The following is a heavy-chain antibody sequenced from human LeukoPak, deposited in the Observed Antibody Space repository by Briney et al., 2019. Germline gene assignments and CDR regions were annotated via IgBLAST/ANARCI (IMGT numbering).Heavy chain of an antibody. V-gene: IGHV5-10-1*01. Sequence: GESLRITCKGSGYSFTSYWISWVRQMPGKGLEWMGRIEPSDSYTNYSPSFQGHVTISADKSISTAYLQWSSLKASDTAMYYCASDWSYAFDIWGQGTMVTVSS. D-gene: IGHD3-9*01. CDR2: IEPSDSYT. CDR1: GYSFTSYW. J-gene: IGHJ3*02. CDR3: ASDWSYAFDI.